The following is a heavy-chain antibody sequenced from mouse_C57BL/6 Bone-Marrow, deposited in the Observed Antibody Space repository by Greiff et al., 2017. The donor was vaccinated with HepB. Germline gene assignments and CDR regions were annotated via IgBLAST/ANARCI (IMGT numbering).Heavy chain of an antibody. Sequence: VQRVESGPGLVQPSQSLSITCTVSGFSLTSYGVHWVRQSPGKGLEWLGVIWRGGSTDYNAAFMSRLSITKDNSKSQVFFKMNSLQADDTAIYYCAKGGDYGSSSWFAYWGQGTLVTVSA. D-gene: IGHD1-1*01. V-gene: IGHV2-5*01. J-gene: IGHJ3*01. CDR1: GFSLTSYG. CDR2: IWRGGST. CDR3: AKGGDYGSSSWFAY.